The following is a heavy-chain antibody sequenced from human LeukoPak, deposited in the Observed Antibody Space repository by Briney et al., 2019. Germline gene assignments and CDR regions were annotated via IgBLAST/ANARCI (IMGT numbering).Heavy chain of an antibody. J-gene: IGHJ4*02. CDR3: ARSNSGSYYVDY. Sequence: GGSLRLSCAASGFTFSSYGMHWVHQAPGKGLEWVAFIRYDGSNKYYADSVKGRFTISRDNAKNSLYLQMNSLRAEDTAVYYCARSNSGSYYVDYWGQGTLVTVSS. V-gene: IGHV3-30*02. CDR2: IRYDGSNK. CDR1: GFTFSSYG. D-gene: IGHD1-26*01.